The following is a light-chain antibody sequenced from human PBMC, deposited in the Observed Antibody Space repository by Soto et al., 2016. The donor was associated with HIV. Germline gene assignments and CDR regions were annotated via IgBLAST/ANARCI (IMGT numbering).Light chain of an antibody. CDR2: DDD. J-gene: IGLJ3*02. CDR1: KIGDRS. CDR3: QVWHSSSDHRV. V-gene: IGLV3-21*02. Sequence: SYVLTQPPSVSVAPGQTARITCGGHKIGDRSVHWYQQRPGQAPVLVVYDDDDRPSGIPERFSGSNSGNTATLTISRVEAGDEADYHCQVWHSSSDHRVFGGGTKADRP.